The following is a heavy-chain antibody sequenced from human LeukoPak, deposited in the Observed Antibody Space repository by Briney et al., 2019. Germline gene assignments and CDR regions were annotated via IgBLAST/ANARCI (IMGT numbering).Heavy chain of an antibody. V-gene: IGHV4-59*08. CDR1: GGSISSYY. D-gene: IGHD3/OR15-3a*01. CDR3: ARQGLAGWFDP. CDR2: IYYTGST. J-gene: IGHJ5*02. Sequence: SETLSLTCTVSGGSISSYYWSWIRQPPGKGLEWIGYIYYTGSTNYNPSLKSRVTISVDTSKNQFSLKLSSVTAADTAVYYCARQGLAGWFDPWGQGTLVTVSS.